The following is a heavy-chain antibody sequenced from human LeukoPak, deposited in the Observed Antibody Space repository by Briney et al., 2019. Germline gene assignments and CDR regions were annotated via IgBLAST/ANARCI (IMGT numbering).Heavy chain of an antibody. Sequence: GGSLRLSCTASGFIFSNYWMSWVRQAPGKGLEWVANIKEDGSEKYYVDSVKGRFTISRDNAKNSLYLQMNSLRAEDTAVYYCARGSDWFDPWGQGTLVTVSS. CDR1: GFIFSNYW. V-gene: IGHV3-7*01. CDR3: ARGSDWFDP. J-gene: IGHJ5*02. CDR2: IKEDGSEK.